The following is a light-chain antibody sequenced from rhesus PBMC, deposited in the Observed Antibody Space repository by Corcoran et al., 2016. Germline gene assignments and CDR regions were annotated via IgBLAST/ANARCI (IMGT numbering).Light chain of an antibody. J-gene: IGKJ3*01. Sequence: DIQMTQSPSALSASVGDRVTISCRASQNIYSNLAWYQQKPGKPPKLLIYAASSCQNGIPSRFSGSGSGTDFTLTISSLQPEDSAAYYCQHYYDNPFTFGPGTKLDIK. V-gene: IGKV1S12*01. CDR3: QHYYDNPFT. CDR2: AAS. CDR1: QNIYSN.